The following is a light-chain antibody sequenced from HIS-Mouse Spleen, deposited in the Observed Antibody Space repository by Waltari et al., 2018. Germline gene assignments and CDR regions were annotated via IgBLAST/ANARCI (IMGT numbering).Light chain of an antibody. CDR2: EDS. CDR3: YSTDSSGNHRV. Sequence: SYELTQPPSVSVSPGQTARITCSGDALPKKYAYWSQQKSGQAPVLVIYEDSKRPSGIPVRFSGSSSGTMATFTISGAQVEDEADYYCYSTDSSGNHRVFGGGTKLTVL. CDR1: ALPKKY. V-gene: IGLV3-10*01. J-gene: IGLJ2*01.